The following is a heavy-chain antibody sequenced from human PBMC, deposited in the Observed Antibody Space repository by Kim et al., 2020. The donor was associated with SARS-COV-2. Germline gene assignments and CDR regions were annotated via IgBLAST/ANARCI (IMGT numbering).Heavy chain of an antibody. CDR1: GYTFTSYY. V-gene: IGHV1-46*01. CDR2: INPSGGST. D-gene: IGHD3-9*01. CDR3: AREGYYDILTGYYNGGGYYYYGMDV. J-gene: IGHJ6*02. Sequence: ASVKVSCKASGYTFTSYYMHWVRQAPGQGLEWMGIINPSGGSTSYAQKFQGRVTMTRDTSTSTVYMELSSLRSEDTAVYYCAREGYYDILTGYYNGGGYYYYGMDVWGQGTTVTVSS.